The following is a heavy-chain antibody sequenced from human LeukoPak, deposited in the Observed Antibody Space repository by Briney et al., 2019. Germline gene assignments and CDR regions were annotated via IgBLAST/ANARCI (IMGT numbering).Heavy chain of an antibody. CDR1: GGTFSSYA. CDR2: IIPIFGTA. CDR3: ARAGSEHNKPVVPWAAARQRTSGPGFLEWLLTAPLDY. Sequence: GASVKVSCKASGGTFSSYAISWVRQAPGQGLEWMGGIIPIFGTANYAQKFQGRVTITTDESTSTAYMELSSLRSEDTAVYYCARAGSEHNKPVVPWAAARQRTSGPGFLEWLLTAPLDYWGQGTLVTVSS. V-gene: IGHV1-69*05. D-gene: IGHD3-3*01. J-gene: IGHJ4*02.